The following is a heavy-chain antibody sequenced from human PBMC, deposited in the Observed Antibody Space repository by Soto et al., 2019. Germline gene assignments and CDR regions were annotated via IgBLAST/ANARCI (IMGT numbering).Heavy chain of an antibody. Sequence: SVKVSCKASGGTISSYAISWVRQARGKRLEWIGWIVVGSGNTNYAQKFQERVTIIRDMSTSTAYMELSSLRSEDTAVYYCAAELSAAGDFDYWGQGTLVTVSS. CDR3: AAELSAAGDFDY. D-gene: IGHD6-13*01. CDR1: GGTISSYA. V-gene: IGHV1-58*02. J-gene: IGHJ4*02. CDR2: IVVGSGNT.